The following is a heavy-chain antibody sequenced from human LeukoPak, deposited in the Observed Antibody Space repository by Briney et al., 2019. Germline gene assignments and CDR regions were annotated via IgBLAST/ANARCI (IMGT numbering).Heavy chain of an antibody. CDR3: ARAHDLDY. CDR2: IYYSGST. D-gene: IGHD3-3*01. J-gene: IGHJ4*02. Sequence: SETLSLTCTVSGGSISSYYWSWIRQPPGKGLEWIGYIYYSGSTNYNPSLKSRVTISVDTSKNQFSLKLSSVTAADTAVYYCARAHDLDYWGQGTLVTVSS. CDR1: GGSISSYY. V-gene: IGHV4-59*01.